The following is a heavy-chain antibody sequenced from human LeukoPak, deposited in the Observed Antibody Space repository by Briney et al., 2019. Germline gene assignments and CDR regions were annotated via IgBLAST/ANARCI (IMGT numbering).Heavy chain of an antibody. CDR1: GFTFSSYS. D-gene: IGHD6-19*01. Sequence: GGSLRLSCAASGFTFSSYSMNWVRQAPGKGLEWVSSISSSSYIYYADSVKGRFTISRDNAKNSLYLQMNSLRAEDTAVYYCARGAGYSSGWCVDYWGQGTLVTVSS. V-gene: IGHV3-21*01. CDR2: ISSSSYI. CDR3: ARGAGYSSGWCVDY. J-gene: IGHJ4*02.